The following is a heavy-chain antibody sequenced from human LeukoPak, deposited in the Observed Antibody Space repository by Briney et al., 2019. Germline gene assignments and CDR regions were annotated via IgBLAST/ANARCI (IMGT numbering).Heavy chain of an antibody. CDR3: ARDTREGLDV. CDR1: GFTFSSYA. V-gene: IGHV3-48*01. J-gene: IGHJ6*02. Sequence: PGGSLRLSCTASGFTFSSYAMNWVRQTPGRGLEWLSYIGLITTTTSYADSVEGRFTISRDNAKNSLFLQMNSLKVDDTAVYFCARDTREGLDVWGLGTTVTVSS. CDR2: IGLITTTT.